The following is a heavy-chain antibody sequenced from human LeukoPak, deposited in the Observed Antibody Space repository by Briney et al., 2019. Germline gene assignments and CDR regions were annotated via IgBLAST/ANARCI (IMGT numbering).Heavy chain of an antibody. V-gene: IGHV4-39*01. CDR3: ARRIAAAGPFDY. J-gene: IGHJ4*02. D-gene: IGHD6-13*01. CDR1: GGSISSRTYY. CDR2: IYYSGST. Sequence: KTSETLSLTCTASGGSISSRTYYWGWIRQPPGKGLEWIGSIYYSGSTYYNPSLKSRVTISVDTSKNQFSLKLSSVTAADTAVYYCARRIAAAGPFDYWGQGTLVTVSS.